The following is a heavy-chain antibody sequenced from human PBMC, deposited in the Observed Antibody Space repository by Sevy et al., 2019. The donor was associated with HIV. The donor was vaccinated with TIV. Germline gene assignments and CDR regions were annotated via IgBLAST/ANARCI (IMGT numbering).Heavy chain of an antibody. CDR2: ISGTGDYT. CDR3: AKKMGGGSGMAFLVDY. J-gene: IGHJ4*02. CDR1: RFTFSNFA. V-gene: IGHV3-23*01. Sequence: GGSLRLSCAASRFTFSNFAMGWVRQAPGKGLDWISVISGTGDYTYYADSVKGRFTISRDNSKNTLFLQMNSLRAEDTAIFYCAKKMGGGSGMAFLVDYWGQGTLVTVSS. D-gene: IGHD5-18*01.